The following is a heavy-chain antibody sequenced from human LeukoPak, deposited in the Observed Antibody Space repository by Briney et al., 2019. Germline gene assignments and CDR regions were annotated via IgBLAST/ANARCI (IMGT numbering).Heavy chain of an antibody. CDR1: GDSFSNDDYF. V-gene: IGHV4-30-4*01. CDR3: GRGMRYSGSYVVEY. D-gene: IGHD1-26*01. Sequence: SETLSLTCTVSGDSFSNDDYFWSWTRERPGEDLEWIGYIYYSAGTYYNPSLKSRVTMSIDTSRNQFSLRLSSVTAADTAVYSCGRGMRYSGSYVVEYWGQGTLVTVSS. CDR2: IYYSAGT. J-gene: IGHJ4*02.